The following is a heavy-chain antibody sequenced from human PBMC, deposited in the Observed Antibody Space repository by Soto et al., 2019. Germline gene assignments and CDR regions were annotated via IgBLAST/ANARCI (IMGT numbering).Heavy chain of an antibody. CDR3: TSGLIVVVAASSLAGY. J-gene: IGHJ4*02. V-gene: IGHV3-15*07. CDR1: GFSFDNAW. D-gene: IGHD2-21*01. Sequence: EVQLVESGGGLLKPGESVRLSCAASGFSFDNAWMNWVRQAPGKGLEWVGRIQSKTYGEATDYAAPVKGRFTISRDDSKNTRYLHMNSLKAEDSAVYYCTSGLIVVVAASSLAGYWGQGTLVTVSS. CDR2: IQSKTYGEAT.